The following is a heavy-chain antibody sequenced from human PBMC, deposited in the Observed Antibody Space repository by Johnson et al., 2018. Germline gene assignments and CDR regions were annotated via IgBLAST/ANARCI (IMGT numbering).Heavy chain of an antibody. V-gene: IGHV3-9*01. CDR3: ARAIVGKGYFQH. CDR1: GFTFSNYG. CDR2: ISWNSGSI. D-gene: IGHD1-26*01. Sequence: EVQLVESGGGLVKPGGSLRLSCAASGFTFSNYGMHWVRQAPGKGLEWVSGISWNSGSIGDADSVKGRFTISRDNAKNSRYLQMNSLRDEDTAVYYCARAIVGKGYFQHWGQGILVTVSA. J-gene: IGHJ1*01.